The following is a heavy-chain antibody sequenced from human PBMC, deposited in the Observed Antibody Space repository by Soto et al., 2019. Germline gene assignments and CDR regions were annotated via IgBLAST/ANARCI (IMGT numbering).Heavy chain of an antibody. J-gene: IGHJ4*02. V-gene: IGHV4-30-4*01. Sequence: PSETLSLTCTVSGGSVTSDEDYWSWIRPSPGKGLEWIGYISNSGSTGYNPSLKTRLSMSVDRSKSQFTLRLTSGTAADTAVYFCATESGSTYGYFDYWGQGTQVTVSS. CDR2: ISNSGST. D-gene: IGHD4-17*01. CDR3: ATESGSTYGYFDY. CDR1: GGSVTSDEDY.